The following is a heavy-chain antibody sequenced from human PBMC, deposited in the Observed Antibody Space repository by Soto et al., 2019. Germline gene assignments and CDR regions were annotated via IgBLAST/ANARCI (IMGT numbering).Heavy chain of an antibody. V-gene: IGHV4-59*11. CDR1: GGSISSHY. Sequence: QVQLQESGPRLVKPSETLSLTCSVSGGSISSHYWSWIRQPPGKGLEWIGYIYYTGSTNYNPSLKSRVTISVDTSKTQFSLNLSSLTAADTAVYYCARDGEVASNLHWVDLWGQGTLVTVSS. D-gene: IGHD5-12*01. CDR3: ARDGEVASNLHWVDL. CDR2: IYYTGST. J-gene: IGHJ5*02.